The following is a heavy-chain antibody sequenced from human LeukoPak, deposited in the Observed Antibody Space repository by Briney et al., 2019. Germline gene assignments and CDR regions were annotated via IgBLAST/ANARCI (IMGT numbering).Heavy chain of an antibody. V-gene: IGHV3-23*01. J-gene: IGHJ4*02. CDR1: GFTISSYG. Sequence: GGSLRLSCAASGFTISSYGMSWVRQAPGKGLEGVSIISRTSESIFYADSVKGRFTISRDNSKNTLYLQMNSLRAEDTAVYYCAKGSSWYGYWGQGTLVTVSS. D-gene: IGHD6-13*01. CDR3: AKGSSWYGY. CDR2: ISRTSESI.